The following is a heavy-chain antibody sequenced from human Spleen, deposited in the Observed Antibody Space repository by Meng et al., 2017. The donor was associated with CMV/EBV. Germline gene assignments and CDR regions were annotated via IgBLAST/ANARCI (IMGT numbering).Heavy chain of an antibody. V-gene: IGHV4-59*01. D-gene: IGHD2-2*01. CDR1: GGSFSGYY. CDR2: IYYSGST. J-gene: IGHJ4*02. CDR3: VGYCVITTCQKGADY. Sequence: GSLRLSCAVYGGSFSGYYWSWIRQPPGKGLEWIGYIYYSGSTNYNPSLNSRVTMSLDTSKNQVSLKLTSVTAADTAVYYCVGYCVITTCQKGADYWGQGTPVTVSS.